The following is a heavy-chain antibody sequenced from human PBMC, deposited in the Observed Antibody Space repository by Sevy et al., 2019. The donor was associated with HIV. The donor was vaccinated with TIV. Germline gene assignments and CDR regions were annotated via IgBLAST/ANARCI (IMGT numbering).Heavy chain of an antibody. CDR3: ARPFCSGGSCYRWYFDF. J-gene: IGHJ4*02. Sequence: ASVKVSCKASGYTFTSFGITWVRQAPGQGLEWVGWVSPYNGKTKYAQKLQGRVTMTTDTSTSTAYMELRSLRSDDTAVYYCARPFCSGGSCYRWYFDFWGQGPLVTVSS. CDR1: GYTFTSFG. CDR2: VSPYNGKT. V-gene: IGHV1-18*01. D-gene: IGHD2-15*01.